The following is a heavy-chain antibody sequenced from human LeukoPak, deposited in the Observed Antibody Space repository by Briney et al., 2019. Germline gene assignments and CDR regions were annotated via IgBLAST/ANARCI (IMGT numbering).Heavy chain of an antibody. CDR1: GFTFSSYA. Sequence: PGGSLRLSCAASGFTFSSYAMSWIRQPPGKGLEWIGEINHSGSTNYNPSLKSRVTISVDTSKNQFSLKLSSVTAADTAVYYCARASGWYKNWFDPWGQGTLVTVSS. CDR2: INHSGST. D-gene: IGHD6-19*01. J-gene: IGHJ5*02. V-gene: IGHV4-34*01. CDR3: ARASGWYKNWFDP.